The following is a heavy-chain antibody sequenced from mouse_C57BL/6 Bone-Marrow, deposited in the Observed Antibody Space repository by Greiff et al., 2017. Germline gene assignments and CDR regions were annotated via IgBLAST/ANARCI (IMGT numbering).Heavy chain of an antibody. D-gene: IGHD4-1*01. CDR1: GFTFSSYT. CDR3: ARELKNWFAY. V-gene: IGHV5-9*01. CDR2: ISGGGGNT. Sequence: EVQLVESGGGLVKPGGSLKLSCAASGFTFSSYTMSWVRQTPEKRLEWVATISGGGGNTYYPDSVKGRFTISRDNAKNTLYLQMSSLRSEDTALYYCARELKNWFAYWGQGTLVTVSA. J-gene: IGHJ3*01.